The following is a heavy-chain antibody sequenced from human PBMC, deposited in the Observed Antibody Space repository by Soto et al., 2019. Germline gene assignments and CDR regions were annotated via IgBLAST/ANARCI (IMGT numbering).Heavy chain of an antibody. CDR2: ISYDGSNK. CDR1: VFTFSSYA. J-gene: IGHJ4*02. Sequence: GSLRLSCAAPVFTFSSYAMHWVRQAPGKGLEWVAVISYDGSNKYYADSVKGRFTISRDNSKNTLYLQMNSLRDEDTAMYYCARVRSGGDFDSWGQGTLVTVSS. D-gene: IGHD3-3*01. CDR3: ARVRSGGDFDS. V-gene: IGHV3-30-3*01.